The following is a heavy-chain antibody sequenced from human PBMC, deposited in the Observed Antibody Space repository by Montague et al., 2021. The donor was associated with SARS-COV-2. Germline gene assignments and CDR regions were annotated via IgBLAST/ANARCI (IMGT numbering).Heavy chain of an antibody. CDR1: GGSVRSGLYY. CDR2: INHSGSS. CDR3: ARGQVTIFAVLIMLPAAGAIDV. Sequence: SESVSLTCTVSGGSVRSGLYYWTWIRQPPGKGLEWIGEINHSGSSNYNPSLKNRVSISVDKSKNQISLKLTSVTAADTATYYCARGQVTIFAVLIMLPAAGAIDVWGQGTTVTVSS. J-gene: IGHJ3*01. D-gene: IGHD3-3*01. V-gene: IGHV4-34*01.